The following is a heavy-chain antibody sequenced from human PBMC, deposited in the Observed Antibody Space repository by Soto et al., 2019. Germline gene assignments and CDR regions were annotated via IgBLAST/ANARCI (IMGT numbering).Heavy chain of an antibody. D-gene: IGHD3-10*01. V-gene: IGHV4-59*01. CDR1: GGSISTYY. J-gene: IGHJ5*02. CDR3: ARYGSTVSWSDP. CDR2: VYYSGTT. Sequence: QVQLQESGPGLVKPSETLSLTCTVSGGSISTYYWSWIRQPPGKGLEWIGYVYYSGTTNYNPSLKSRVTISVDTSKNQFSLKLTSVTAADTAVYYCARYGSTVSWSDPWGQGTLVTVSS.